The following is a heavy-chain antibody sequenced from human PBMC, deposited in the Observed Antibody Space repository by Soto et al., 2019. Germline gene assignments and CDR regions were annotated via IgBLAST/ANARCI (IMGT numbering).Heavy chain of an antibody. CDR3: ARGVGSEWLRY. J-gene: IGHJ4*02. CDR2: IYDSGST. D-gene: IGHD3-3*01. V-gene: IGHV4-31*03. CDR1: GGSVSSGGYY. Sequence: SETLSLTCTVSGGSVSSGGYYWSWIRQHPGKGLEWIGCIYDSGSTYYNPSLKSRVTISVDTSKNQFSLKLSSVTAADTAVYYCARGVGSEWLRYWGQGTLVTVSS.